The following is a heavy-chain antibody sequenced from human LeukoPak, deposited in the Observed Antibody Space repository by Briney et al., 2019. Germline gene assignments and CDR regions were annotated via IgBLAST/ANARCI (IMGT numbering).Heavy chain of an antibody. CDR3: ARGGFTGTKPFDY. CDR1: GFTFSSYA. D-gene: IGHD1-1*01. J-gene: IGHJ4*02. V-gene: IGHV3-30*04. CDR2: ISYDGSNK. Sequence: GRSLRLSCAASGFTFSSYAMHWVRQAPGKGLEWVAVISYDGSNKYYADSVKGRFTISRDNSKNTLYLQMNSLRAEDTAVYYCARGGFTGTKPFDYWGRGTLVTVSS.